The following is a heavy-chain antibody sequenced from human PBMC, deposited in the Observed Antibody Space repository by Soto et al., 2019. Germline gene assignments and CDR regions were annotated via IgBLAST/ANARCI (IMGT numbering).Heavy chain of an antibody. J-gene: IGHJ6*03. Sequence: SETLSLTCTVSGGSISSYYWSWIRQPPGKGLEWIGYIYYSGSTNYNPSLKSRVTISVDTSKNQFSLKLSSVTAADTAVYYCAREGVSRPPPEWYMDVWGKGTTVTVSS. D-gene: IGHD3-3*01. CDR1: GGSISSYY. CDR2: IYYSGST. CDR3: AREGVSRPPPEWYMDV. V-gene: IGHV4-59*01.